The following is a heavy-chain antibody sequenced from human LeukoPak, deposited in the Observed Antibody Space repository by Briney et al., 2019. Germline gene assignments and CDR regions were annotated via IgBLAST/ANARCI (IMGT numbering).Heavy chain of an antibody. D-gene: IGHD3-9*01. CDR2: MNPNSGNT. Sequence: ASVKVSCKASGYTFTSYDINWVRQATGQGLEWMGWMNPNSGNTGYAQKFQGRVTMTRDTSTSTVYMELSSLRSEDTAVYYCARGGDILTGYYNWFDPWGQGTLVTVSS. J-gene: IGHJ5*02. CDR1: GYTFTSYD. CDR3: ARGGDILTGYYNWFDP. V-gene: IGHV1-8*01.